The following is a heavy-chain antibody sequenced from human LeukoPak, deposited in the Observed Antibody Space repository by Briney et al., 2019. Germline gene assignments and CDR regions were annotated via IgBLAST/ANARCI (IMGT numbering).Heavy chain of an antibody. J-gene: IGHJ3*02. V-gene: IGHV3-23*01. CDR2: ISGSGVNT. CDR1: GFTFTNYA. D-gene: IGHD3-22*01. CDR3: AKGQDYYDSSGHYEADAFDI. Sequence: GGALRLSCAASGFTFTNYAMSWVRQAPGKGLEWVSVISGSGVNTYYAGSVKGRFTISRDSSKNTLFLQMNSLRAEDTAVYYCAKGQDYYDSSGHYEADAFDIWGQGTMVTVSS.